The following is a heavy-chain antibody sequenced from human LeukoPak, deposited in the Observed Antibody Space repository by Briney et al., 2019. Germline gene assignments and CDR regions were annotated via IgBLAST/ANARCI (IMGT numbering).Heavy chain of an antibody. CDR3: ARKSGYARDY. CDR2: INHSGSTS. D-gene: IGHD5-12*01. Sequence: SETLSLTCAVYGESFSGYFWNWIRQPPGKGLEWIGEINHSGSTSNHNPSLKSRVTMSVDTSKNQFSLKLSSVTAADTAVYYCARKSGYARDYWGQGNLVTVSS. V-gene: IGHV4-34*01. CDR1: GESFSGYF. J-gene: IGHJ4*02.